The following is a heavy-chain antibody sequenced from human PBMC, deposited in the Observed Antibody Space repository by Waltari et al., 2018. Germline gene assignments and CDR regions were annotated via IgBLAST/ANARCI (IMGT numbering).Heavy chain of an antibody. D-gene: IGHD5-18*01. J-gene: IGHJ4*02. CDR2: IYYSGST. V-gene: IGHV4-59*01. Sequence: QVQLQESGPGLVKPSETLSLTCTVSGCSISSYYWSWIRQPPGKGLEWIGYIYYSGSTNYNPSLKSRVTISVDTSKNQFSLKLSSVTAADTAVYYCARVGGYRAVDYWGQGTLVTVSS. CDR3: ARVGGYRAVDY. CDR1: GCSISSYY.